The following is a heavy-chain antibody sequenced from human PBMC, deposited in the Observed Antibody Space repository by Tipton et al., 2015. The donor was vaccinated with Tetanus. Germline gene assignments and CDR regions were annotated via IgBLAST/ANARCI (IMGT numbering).Heavy chain of an antibody. V-gene: IGHV3-30*18. CDR3: AKSHVGMPSDYYYYGMDV. J-gene: IGHJ6*02. D-gene: IGHD2-2*01. Sequence: SLRLSCAASGFTFSNYVMHWVRQAPGKGLEWVAVISYDGSNKYYADSVKGRFTISRDNSKHTLYLQMNSLRAEDTAVYYCAKSHVGMPSDYYYYGMDVWGQGTTVTVSS. CDR1: GFTFSNYV. CDR2: ISYDGSNK.